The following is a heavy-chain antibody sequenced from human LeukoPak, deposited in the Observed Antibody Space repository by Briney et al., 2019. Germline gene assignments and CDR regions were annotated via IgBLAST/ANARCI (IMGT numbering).Heavy chain of an antibody. CDR1: GGSFSGYY. CDR2: INHSGST. Sequence: PSETLSLTCAVYGGSFSGYYWSWIRQPPGKGLEWIGEINHSGSTNYNPSLKSRVTISVDTSKNQFSLKLSSVSAADTAVYYCASATITMALGIPADAFDIWGQGTMVTVSS. V-gene: IGHV4-34*01. D-gene: IGHD3-10*01. CDR3: ASATITMALGIPADAFDI. J-gene: IGHJ3*02.